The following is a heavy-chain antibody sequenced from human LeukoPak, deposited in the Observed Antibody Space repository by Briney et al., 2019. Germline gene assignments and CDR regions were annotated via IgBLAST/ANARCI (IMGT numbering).Heavy chain of an antibody. Sequence: GASVKVSCKASGYTFTNYAMHWVRLAPGQRLQWMGWINLVNGNTKYSQYFEGRVTITRDTSASTVYMELSSPRPDDMAVYYCARGRGTIGSNRDFYFYYYMDIWGSGTTVTVSS. J-gene: IGHJ6*03. CDR1: GYTFTNYA. D-gene: IGHD2-21*01. CDR3: ARGRGTIGSNRDFYFYYYMDI. V-gene: IGHV1-3*03. CDR2: INLVNGNT.